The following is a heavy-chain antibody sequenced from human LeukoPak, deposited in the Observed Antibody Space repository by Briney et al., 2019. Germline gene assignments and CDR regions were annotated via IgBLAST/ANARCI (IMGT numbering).Heavy chain of an antibody. D-gene: IGHD2-2*01. CDR3: ASPRALYCSSTSCQTSNGAFDI. J-gene: IGHJ3*02. Sequence: ASVKVSCKASGGTFSSYTISWVRQAPGQGLEWMGRIIPILGIANYAQKFQGRVTITADKSTSTAYMELSSLRSEDTAVYYCASPRALYCSSTSCQTSNGAFDIWGQGTMVTVSS. CDR2: IIPILGIA. CDR1: GGTFSSYT. V-gene: IGHV1-69*02.